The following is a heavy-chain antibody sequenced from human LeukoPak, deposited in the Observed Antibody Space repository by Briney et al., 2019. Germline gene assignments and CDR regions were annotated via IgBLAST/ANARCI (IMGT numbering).Heavy chain of an antibody. V-gene: IGHV4-39*07. D-gene: IGHD5-18*01. CDR2: IFHDGST. J-gene: IGHJ5*02. Sequence: SETLSLTCTVSGGSISDSSYYWGWVRQSPGKGLDWIGSIFHDGSTYYNPSLMSRVSISIDSSDKQFSLNLKFVTAADTAVYFCARGGGYSFAFDPGGQGTLVTASS. CDR3: ARGGGYSFAFDP. CDR1: GGSISDSSYY.